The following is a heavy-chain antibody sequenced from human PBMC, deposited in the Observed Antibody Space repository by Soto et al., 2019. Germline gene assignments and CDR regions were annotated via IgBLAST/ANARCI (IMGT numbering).Heavy chain of an antibody. Sequence: GGSLRLSCAASGFTFSSYAMSWVRQAPGKGLEWVSAISDSGGSTYYADSVKGRFTISRDNSKNTLYLQMNSLRAEDTAVYYCAKGGYYDRESYAFDIWGQGTMVTVSS. CDR3: AKGGYYDRESYAFDI. D-gene: IGHD3-22*01. CDR1: GFTFSSYA. CDR2: ISDSGGST. J-gene: IGHJ3*02. V-gene: IGHV3-23*01.